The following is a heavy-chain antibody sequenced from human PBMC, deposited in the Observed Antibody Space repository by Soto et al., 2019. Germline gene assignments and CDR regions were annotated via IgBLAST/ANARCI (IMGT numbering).Heavy chain of an antibody. J-gene: IGHJ4*02. D-gene: IGHD2-15*01. CDR2: IYYSGST. CDR1: GGSISSGGFY. CDR3: SGGRGGYFDY. V-gene: IGHV4-31*03. Sequence: TLSLTCTVSGGSISSGGFYWSWIRQHPGKGLEWIGYIYYSGSTYYNPSLKSRVTISLDTSKNEFFLKVTSVTAADTAVYYCSGGRGGYFDYWGQGTQVTVSS.